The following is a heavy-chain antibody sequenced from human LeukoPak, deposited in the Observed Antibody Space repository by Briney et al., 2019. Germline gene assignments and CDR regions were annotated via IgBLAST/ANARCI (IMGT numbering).Heavy chain of an antibody. V-gene: IGHV3-74*01. D-gene: IGHD1-26*01. CDR1: GLTFSSYW. CDR2: ISSDGSST. J-gene: IGHJ3*02. CDR3: ARAVGSRDAFDI. Sequence: PRGSLRLSCAASGLTFSSYWMHWVRQAPGKGLVWVSRISSDGSSTAYADSVKGRFTISRDNAKNTLYLQMNSLRAEDTAVYYCARAVGSRDAFDIWGQGTMVTVSS.